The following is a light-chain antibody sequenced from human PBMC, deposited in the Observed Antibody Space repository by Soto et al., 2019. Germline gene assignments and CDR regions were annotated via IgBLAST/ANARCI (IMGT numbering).Light chain of an antibody. J-gene: IGKJ5*01. CDR2: DAS. V-gene: IGKV1-5*01. CDR3: QQYNSYSYT. CDR1: QSISSW. Sequence: DIQMTQSRSTLSASVGDRVTITCRASQSISSWLAWYQQKPGKAPKLLIYDASSLESGVPSRFSGSGSGTEFTLTISSLQPDDFATYYCQQYNSYSYTFGQGTRLEIK.